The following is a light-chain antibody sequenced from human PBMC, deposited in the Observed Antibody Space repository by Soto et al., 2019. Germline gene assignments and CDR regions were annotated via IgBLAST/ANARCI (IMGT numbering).Light chain of an antibody. CDR1: SDSVTPSYH. J-gene: IGLJ3*02. Sequence: QTVVTQEPSFSVSPGGTVTLTCGFSSDSVTPSYHPSWYQQTPGQAPRALIHSTNTRSSGVPDRFSGYILGNRAALTITGAQADDECEYYCMLYIGSGISVFGGGTKLTVL. CDR3: MLYIGSGISV. V-gene: IGLV8-61*01. CDR2: STN.